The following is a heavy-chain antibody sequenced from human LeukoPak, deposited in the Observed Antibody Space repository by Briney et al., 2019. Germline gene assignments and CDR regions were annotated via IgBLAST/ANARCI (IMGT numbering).Heavy chain of an antibody. J-gene: IGHJ3*02. CDR2: ISSSSSTI. D-gene: IGHD2-15*01. Sequence: GGSLRLSCAASGFTFSSYSMNWVLQAPGKGLEWVSYISSSSSTIYYADSVKGRFTISRDNAKNSLYLQMNSLRAEDTAVYYCGLVVVVAATPDTAFDIWGQGTMVTVSS. CDR1: GFTFSSYS. CDR3: GLVVVVAATPDTAFDI. V-gene: IGHV3-48*04.